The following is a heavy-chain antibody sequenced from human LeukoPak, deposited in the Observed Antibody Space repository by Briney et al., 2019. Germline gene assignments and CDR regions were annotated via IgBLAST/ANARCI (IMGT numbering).Heavy chain of an antibody. D-gene: IGHD6-19*01. CDR2: IYSGSST. CDR1: GFTVSSNY. Sequence: PGGSLRLXCAASGFTVSSNYMSWVRQAPGKGLEWVSVIYSGSSTYYADSVKGRFTISRDNSKNTLYLQMNSLRAEDTAVYYCARGPYSSGWIDYWGQGTLVTVSS. CDR3: ARGPYSSGWIDY. V-gene: IGHV3-53*01. J-gene: IGHJ4*02.